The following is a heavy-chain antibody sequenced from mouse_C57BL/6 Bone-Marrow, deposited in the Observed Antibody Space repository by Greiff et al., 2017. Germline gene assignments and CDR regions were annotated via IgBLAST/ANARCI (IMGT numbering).Heavy chain of an antibody. CDR2: INSDGGST. J-gene: IGHJ2*01. CDR1: EYEFPSHD. Sequence: EVKLQESGGGLVQPGESLKLSCESNEYEFPSHDMSWVRKTPEKRLELVAAINSDGGSTYYPDTMERRFIISRDNTKTTLYLQRSSLRSEDTALYYCARHGTAQATNFDYWGQGTTLTVSS. CDR3: ARHGTAQATNFDY. V-gene: IGHV5-2*01. D-gene: IGHD3-2*02.